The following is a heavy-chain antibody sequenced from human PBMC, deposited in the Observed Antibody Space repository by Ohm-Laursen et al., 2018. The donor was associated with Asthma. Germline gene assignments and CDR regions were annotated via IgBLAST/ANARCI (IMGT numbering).Heavy chain of an antibody. CDR2: IYHSGST. D-gene: IGHD1-26*01. Sequence: TLSLTCAVSGGSISSGGYSWSWIRQPPGKGLEWIGYIYHSGSTYYNPSLKSRVTISVDRSKNQFSLKLSSVTAADTAVYYCARDWGATTINDAFDVWGQGTTVIVSS. J-gene: IGHJ3*01. CDR3: ARDWGATTINDAFDV. CDR1: GGSISSGGYS. V-gene: IGHV4-30-2*01.